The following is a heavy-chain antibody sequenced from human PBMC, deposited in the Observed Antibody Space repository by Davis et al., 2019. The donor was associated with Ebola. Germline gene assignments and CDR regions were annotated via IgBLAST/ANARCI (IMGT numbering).Heavy chain of an antibody. Sequence: GGSLRLSCAASGFIFGNSDMSWVRQAPGKGLEWVAAISSAAVYRFYADSVKGRFAISRDNSNSMLYLQMNSLRVDDTAVYFCAKRGRQGRGTTDFDYWGQGTLVTVSS. CDR1: GFIFGNSD. CDR3: AKRGRQGRGTTDFDY. V-gene: IGHV3-23*01. CDR2: ISSAAVYR. J-gene: IGHJ4*02. D-gene: IGHD1-7*01.